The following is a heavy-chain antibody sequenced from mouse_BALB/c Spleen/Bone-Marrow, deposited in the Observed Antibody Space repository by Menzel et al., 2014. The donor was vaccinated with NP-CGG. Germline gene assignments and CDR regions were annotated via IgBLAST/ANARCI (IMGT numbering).Heavy chain of an antibody. J-gene: IGHJ2*01. Sequence: QVQLKESGAELMKPGASVKISCRATGYTFSSYWIEWVEPRPGHGLEWIGEILPGSGSTNYNEKFKGKATFTADTSSNTAYMQLSSLTSEDSAVYYCARRVTTANYWGQGTTLTVSS. CDR1: GYTFSSYW. CDR3: ARRVTTANY. CDR2: ILPGSGST. V-gene: IGHV1-9*01. D-gene: IGHD1-2*01.